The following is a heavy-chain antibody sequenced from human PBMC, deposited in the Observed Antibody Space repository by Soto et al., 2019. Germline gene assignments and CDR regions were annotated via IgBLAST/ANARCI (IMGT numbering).Heavy chain of an antibody. CDR3: AKRAYGDPFDP. Sequence: PSETLSLTCVVSGGSITSSGFWWGWIRQPPGKGLEWIATIYDTGNTFYNPSLRSRVTISADTSKNQFALKLNSLTAADTAVYYCAKRAYGDPFDPWGQGTLVTVSS. CDR2: IYDTGNT. V-gene: IGHV4-39*01. D-gene: IGHD4-17*01. J-gene: IGHJ5*02. CDR1: GGSITSSGFW.